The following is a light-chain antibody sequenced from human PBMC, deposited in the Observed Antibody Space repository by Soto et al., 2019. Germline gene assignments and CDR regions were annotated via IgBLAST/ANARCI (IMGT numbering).Light chain of an antibody. CDR3: QQYETSPRT. J-gene: IGKJ1*01. CDR1: QSVSSN. Sequence: EIVMTQSPATLSVSPGQRAYLSCRASQSVSSNLAWYQQKPGQAPRLLIYGASSRATGIPDRFSGSGSGTDFTLTISRLEPEDFAVYYCQQYETSPRTFGQGTKVDIK. V-gene: IGKV3-20*01. CDR2: GAS.